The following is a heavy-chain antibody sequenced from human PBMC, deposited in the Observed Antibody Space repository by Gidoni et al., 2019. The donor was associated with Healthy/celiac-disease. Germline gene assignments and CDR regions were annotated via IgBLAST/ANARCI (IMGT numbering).Heavy chain of an antibody. D-gene: IGHD5-12*01. Sequence: QLQLQESGPGLLQPSQTLSLTCTVSVGSISSSRYYWGWIRQPPGKGLEWIGSIYYSGSTFDNPSLKSRVTISGDTSKKQFALKLGSVTAADTAVYYYANHIRGGYNSGINYWGQGTLVTVSS. CDR3: ANHIRGGYNSGINY. CDR1: VGSISSSRYY. V-gene: IGHV4-39*01. CDR2: IYYSGST. J-gene: IGHJ4*02.